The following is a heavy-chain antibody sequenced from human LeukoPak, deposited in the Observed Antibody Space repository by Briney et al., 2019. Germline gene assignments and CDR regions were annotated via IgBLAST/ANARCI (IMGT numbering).Heavy chain of an antibody. Sequence: PGGSLRLSCAVSGFTFSTYWMSWVRQAPGKGLEWVANIKQDGSEKYYVDSVKGRFTISRDNAKNSLFLQMNSLRVEDTAVYYCARDNTEGGYSYWGQGTLLTVSS. D-gene: IGHD3-22*01. CDR3: ARDNTEGGYSY. CDR1: GFTFSTYW. J-gene: IGHJ4*02. V-gene: IGHV3-7*01. CDR2: IKQDGSEK.